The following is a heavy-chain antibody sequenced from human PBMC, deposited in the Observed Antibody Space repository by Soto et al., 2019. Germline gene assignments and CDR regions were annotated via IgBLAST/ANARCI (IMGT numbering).Heavy chain of an antibody. CDR2: VYYSGST. CDR1: GGSISSGGYY. Sequence: SETLSLTCTVSGGSISSGGYYWSWIRQHPGKGLEWIGYVYYSGSTYYNPSLKSRVTVSVDTSKNQFSLKLSSVTAADTAVYYCVSLNYDIDYWGQGTLVTVSS. J-gene: IGHJ4*02. CDR3: VSLNYDIDY. D-gene: IGHD3-22*01. V-gene: IGHV4-31*03.